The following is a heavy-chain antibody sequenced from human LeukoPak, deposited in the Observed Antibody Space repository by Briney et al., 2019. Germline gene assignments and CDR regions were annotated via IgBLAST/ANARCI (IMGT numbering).Heavy chain of an antibody. V-gene: IGHV4-59*01. CDR1: GGSISGYY. J-gene: IGHJ4*02. Sequence: SETLSLTCTVSGGSISGYYWSWIRQPPGKGLEWIGYISYTGSPNYNPFLKSRVTISVDTYKSQFSLKLNSVTAADTAVYYCARAHSNSWYFDYWGQGTLVTVSS. CDR2: ISYTGSP. CDR3: ARAHSNSWYFDY. D-gene: IGHD6-13*01.